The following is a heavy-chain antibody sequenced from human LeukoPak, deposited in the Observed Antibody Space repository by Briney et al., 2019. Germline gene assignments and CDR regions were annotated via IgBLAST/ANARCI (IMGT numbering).Heavy chain of an antibody. CDR1: GGTFSSYA. CDR2: IIPILGIA. V-gene: IGHV1-69*04. D-gene: IGHD4-17*01. CDR3: ARDPRMTTVTTGGGGPDY. J-gene: IGHJ4*02. Sequence: GASVKVSCKASGGTFSSYAISWVRQAPGQGLEWMGRIIPILGIANYAQKFQGRVTITADKSTSTAYMELSSLRSEDTAVYYCARDPRMTTVTTGGGGPDYWGQGTLVTVSS.